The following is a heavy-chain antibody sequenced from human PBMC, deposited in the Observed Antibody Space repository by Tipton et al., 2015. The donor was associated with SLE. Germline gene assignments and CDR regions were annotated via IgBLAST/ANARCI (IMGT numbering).Heavy chain of an antibody. CDR3: ARDSDFYGGSGRYFDY. V-gene: IGHV4-59*01. CDR2: IYHSGAT. J-gene: IGHJ4*02. Sequence: TLSLTCTVSGGSINNDFWSWIRQPPGKGLERIGYIYHSGATNYNPSLKSRVTISLDASKNQFSLRLMSLTAADTAIYYCARDSDFYGGSGRYFDYWGQGTLVTVSS. D-gene: IGHD3-22*01. CDR1: GGSINNDF.